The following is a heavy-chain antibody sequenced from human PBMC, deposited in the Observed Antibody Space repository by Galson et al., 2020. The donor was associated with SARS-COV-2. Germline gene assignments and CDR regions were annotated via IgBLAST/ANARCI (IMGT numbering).Heavy chain of an antibody. J-gene: IGHJ6*03. Sequence: SATLSLTCAVYGESFSPNYWNWVRLSPGRGLEWIGEITYSGDASYNPSFKSRFTISTDTSKNPFSLSLRSVTAADTAIYYCARARPSRSGFYYYYHMDVWAKGTTVTVSS. CDR2: ITYSGDA. V-gene: IGHV4-34*01. D-gene: IGHD3-22*01. CDR1: GESFSPNY. CDR3: ARARPSRSGFYYYYHMDV.